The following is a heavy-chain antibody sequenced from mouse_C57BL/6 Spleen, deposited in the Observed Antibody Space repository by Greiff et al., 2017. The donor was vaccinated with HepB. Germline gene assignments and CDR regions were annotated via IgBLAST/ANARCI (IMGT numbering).Heavy chain of an antibody. J-gene: IGHJ4*01. D-gene: IGHD1-1*01. CDR1: GYTFTSYW. CDR3: ARGTTVVATKDYAMDY. CDR2: IDPSDSYT. V-gene: IGHV1-50*01. Sequence: QVQLQQPGAELVKPGASVKLSCKASGYTFTSYWMQWVKQRPGQGLEWIGEIDPSDSYTNYNQKFKGKATLTVDTSSSTAYMQLSSLTSEDSAVYYCARGTTVVATKDYAMDYWGQGTSVTVSS.